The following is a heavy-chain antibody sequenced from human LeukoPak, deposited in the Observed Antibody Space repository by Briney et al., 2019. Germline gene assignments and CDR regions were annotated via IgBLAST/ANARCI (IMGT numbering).Heavy chain of an antibody. CDR2: IIPIFGTA. J-gene: IGHJ4*02. CDR1: GGTFSSYA. Sequence: GASVKVSCKVSGGTFSSYAISWVRQAPGQGLEWMGGIIPIFGTANYTQKFQGRVTITADESTSTAYMELSSLRSEDTAVYYCAGTTVTTCLDYWGQGTLVTVSS. CDR3: AGTTVTTCLDY. V-gene: IGHV1-69*13. D-gene: IGHD4-17*01.